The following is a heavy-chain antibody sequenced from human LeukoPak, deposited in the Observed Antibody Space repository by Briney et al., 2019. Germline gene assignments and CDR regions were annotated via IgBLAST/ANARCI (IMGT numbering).Heavy chain of an antibody. D-gene: IGHD2-2*02. V-gene: IGHV3-66*02. J-gene: IGHJ3*02. CDR1: GFTVSSNY. CDR2: TYSGGST. CDR3: ARYCSSTSCYTGESSAFDI. Sequence: GGSLRLSCAASGFTVSSNYMSWVRQAPGKGLEWVSVTYSGGSTYYADSVKGRFTISRDNSKNTLYLQMNSLRAEDTAVYYCARYCSSTSCYTGESSAFDIWGQGTMVTVSS.